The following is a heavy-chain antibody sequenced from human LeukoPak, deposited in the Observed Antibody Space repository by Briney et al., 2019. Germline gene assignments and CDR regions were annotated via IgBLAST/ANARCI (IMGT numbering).Heavy chain of an antibody. CDR3: AKGALIYYDILTGYYAYFDY. V-gene: IGHV3-7*01. D-gene: IGHD3-9*01. Sequence: GGSLRLSCAASGFTFSSYWMSWVRQAPGKGLEWVANIKQDGSEKYYVDSVKGRFTISRDNAKNSLYLQMNSLRAEDTAVYYCAKGALIYYDILTGYYAYFDYWGQGTLVTVSS. CDR2: IKQDGSEK. J-gene: IGHJ4*02. CDR1: GFTFSSYW.